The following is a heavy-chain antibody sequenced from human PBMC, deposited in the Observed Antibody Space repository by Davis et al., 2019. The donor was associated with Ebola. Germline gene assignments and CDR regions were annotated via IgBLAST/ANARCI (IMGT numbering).Heavy chain of an antibody. V-gene: IGHV3-30-3*01. CDR3: ARGGRITMIVVVGSAAYGMDV. J-gene: IGHJ6*02. Sequence: GESLKISCAASGFTFSSYAMHWVRQAPGKGLEWVAVISYDGSNKYYADSVKGRFTISRDNSKNTLYLQMNSLRAEDTAVYYCARGGRITMIVVVGSAAYGMDVWGQGTTVTVSS. CDR2: ISYDGSNK. CDR1: GFTFSSYA. D-gene: IGHD3-22*01.